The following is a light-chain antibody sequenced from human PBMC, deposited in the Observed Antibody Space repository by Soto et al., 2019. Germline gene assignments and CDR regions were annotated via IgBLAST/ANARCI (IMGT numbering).Light chain of an antibody. J-gene: IGLJ1*01. CDR3: SSYTSSNTLYV. Sequence: QSALTQPASVSGSPGQSITISCTGSTDDVGRHNYVSWYQQPPGKAPKLIIYDVSNRPSGVSHRFSGSKSGNTASLTISGLQAEDEADYYCSSYTSSNTLYVFGTGTKLTVL. V-gene: IGLV2-14*01. CDR2: DVS. CDR1: TDDVGRHNY.